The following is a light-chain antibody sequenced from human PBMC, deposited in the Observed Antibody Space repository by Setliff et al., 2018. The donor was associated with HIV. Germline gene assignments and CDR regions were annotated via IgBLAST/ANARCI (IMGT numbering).Light chain of an antibody. CDR3: QSYDSSLSASV. Sequence: QSALTQPPSVSGAPGQTVTISCSGNNSNIGAGYDVHWYQQLPGTAPKVLIYGNNNRPSGVPDRFSGSKSGTSASLAITGLQAGDEADYYCQSYDSSLSASVFGSGTKVTVL. V-gene: IGLV1-40*01. CDR2: GNN. J-gene: IGLJ6*01. CDR1: NSNIGAGYD.